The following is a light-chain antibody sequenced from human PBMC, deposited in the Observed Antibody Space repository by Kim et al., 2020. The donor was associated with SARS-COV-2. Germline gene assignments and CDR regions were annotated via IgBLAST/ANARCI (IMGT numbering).Light chain of an antibody. CDR1: HDISVY. J-gene: IGKJ5*01. CDR2: DAI. CDR3: QQRRQWPIT. Sequence: EVMLTQSPATLPLSPGEIATLSCRASHDISVYLAWYQQKPGQAPKVLIYDAINWATGIPARFSASGSGTDFTLTISSLEPEDFAIYYCQQRRQWPITFGQGTRLEIK. V-gene: IGKV3-11*01.